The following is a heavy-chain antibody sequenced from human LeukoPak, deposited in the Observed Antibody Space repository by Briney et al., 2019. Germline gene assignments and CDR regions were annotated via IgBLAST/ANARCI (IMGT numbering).Heavy chain of an antibody. D-gene: IGHD6-13*01. CDR1: GGSISSSSYY. Sequence: SETLSLTCTVSGGSISSSSYYWGWIRQPPGKGLEWIGNNYYSGSTYYNPSLKSRVTISVDTSKNQFSLKLSSVTAADTAVYYCARGSIAAAEGSHWFDPWGQGTLVTVSS. CDR2: NYYSGST. CDR3: ARGSIAAAEGSHWFDP. J-gene: IGHJ5*02. V-gene: IGHV4-39*01.